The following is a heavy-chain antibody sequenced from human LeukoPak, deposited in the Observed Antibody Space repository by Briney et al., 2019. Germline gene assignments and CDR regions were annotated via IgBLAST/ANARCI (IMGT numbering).Heavy chain of an antibody. CDR2: ISAYNGNT. V-gene: IGHV1-18*01. Sequence: GASVKVSCKASGYTFTSYGISWVRQAPGQGLEWMGWISAYNGNTNYAQKLQGRVTMTTDTSTSTAYMELRSLRSDDTAVYYCARDGTYYYDSSGYYSWGQGTLVTVSS. J-gene: IGHJ4*02. CDR3: ARDGTYYYDSSGYYS. D-gene: IGHD3-22*01. CDR1: GYTFTSYG.